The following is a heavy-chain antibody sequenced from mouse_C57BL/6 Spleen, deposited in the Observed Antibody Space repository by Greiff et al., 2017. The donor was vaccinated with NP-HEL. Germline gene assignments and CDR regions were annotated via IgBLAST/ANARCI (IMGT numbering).Heavy chain of an antibody. CDR2: IYPRSGNT. D-gene: IGHD3-2*02. J-gene: IGHJ3*01. Sequence: QVQLKQSGAELARPGASVKLSCKASGYTFTSYGISWVKQRTGQGLEWIGEIYPRSGNTYYNEKFKGKATLTADKSSSTAYMELRSLTSEDSAVYFCASGETAQATSWFAYWGQGTLVTVSA. CDR1: GYTFTSYG. CDR3: ASGETAQATSWFAY. V-gene: IGHV1-81*01.